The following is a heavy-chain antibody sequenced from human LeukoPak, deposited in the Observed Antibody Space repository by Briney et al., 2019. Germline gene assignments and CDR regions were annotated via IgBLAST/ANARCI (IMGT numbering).Heavy chain of an antibody. CDR3: ARVDPYNWNDSSPPPFDY. D-gene: IGHD1-20*01. CDR1: GGTFSSYA. J-gene: IGHJ4*02. CDR2: IIPILGIA. V-gene: IGHV1-69*04. Sequence: GASVKVSCKASGGTFSSYAISWVRQAPGQGLEWMGRIIPILGIANYAQKFQGRVTITADKSTSTAYMELSSLRSEDTAVYYCARVDPYNWNDSSPPPFDYWGQGTLVTVSS.